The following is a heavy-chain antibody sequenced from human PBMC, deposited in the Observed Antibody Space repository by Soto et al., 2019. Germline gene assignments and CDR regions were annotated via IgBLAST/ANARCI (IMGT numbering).Heavy chain of an antibody. Sequence: QVQLVQSGAEVKKPGSSVKVSCKASGGTFSSYAISWVRQAPGQGLEWMGGIIPIFGTANYAQKFQGRVTITADESTSTAYMELSSLRSEDTAVYYCARVQGIVVPAASINYYYYYGMDVWGQGTTVTVSS. D-gene: IGHD2-2*01. V-gene: IGHV1-69*01. J-gene: IGHJ6*02. CDR1: GGTFSSYA. CDR3: ARVQGIVVPAASINYYYYYGMDV. CDR2: IIPIFGTA.